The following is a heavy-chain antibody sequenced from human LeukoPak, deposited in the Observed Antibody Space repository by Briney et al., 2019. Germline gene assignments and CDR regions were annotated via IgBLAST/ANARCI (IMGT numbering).Heavy chain of an antibody. D-gene: IGHD6-6*01. CDR3: ARDRDYSSSYFGWYFDL. CDR2: INWNGGST. J-gene: IGHJ2*01. V-gene: IGHV3-20*04. CDR1: GFTFDDYG. Sequence: PGGSLRLSCAASGFTFDDYGMSWVRQAPGKGLEWDSGINWNGGSTGYVDSVKGRFTISRDNAKNSLYLQMNSLRAEDTALYYCARDRDYSSSYFGWYFDLWGRGTLVTVSS.